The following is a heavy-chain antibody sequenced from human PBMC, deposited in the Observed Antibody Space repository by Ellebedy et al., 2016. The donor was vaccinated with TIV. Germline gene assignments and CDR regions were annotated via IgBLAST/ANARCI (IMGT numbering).Heavy chain of an antibody. Sequence: SVKVSXKASGGTFSSYAISWVRQAPGQGLEWMGGIIPIFGTANYAQKFQGRVTITADKSTSTAYMELSSLRSEDTAVYYCAGNSRLKGVQYNWFDPWGQGTLVTVSS. V-gene: IGHV1-69*06. J-gene: IGHJ5*02. CDR1: GGTFSSYA. D-gene: IGHD2-8*01. CDR2: IIPIFGTA. CDR3: AGNSRLKGVQYNWFDP.